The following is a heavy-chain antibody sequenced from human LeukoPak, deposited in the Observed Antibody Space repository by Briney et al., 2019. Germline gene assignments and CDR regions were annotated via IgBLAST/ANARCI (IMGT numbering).Heavy chain of an antibody. V-gene: IGHV3-23*01. CDR2: ISGGGGDT. CDR1: GFAFSNYA. CDR3: ARDKDGWGIHDF. D-gene: IGHD3-16*01. Sequence: GGSLRLSCAASGFAFSNYAMTWVRQAPGKGLEWVSTISGGGGDTYYADSVKGRFTISRDNSKFTMYLEMNSLRAEDTAVYFCARDKDGWGIHDFWGQGTLVTVSS. J-gene: IGHJ4*02.